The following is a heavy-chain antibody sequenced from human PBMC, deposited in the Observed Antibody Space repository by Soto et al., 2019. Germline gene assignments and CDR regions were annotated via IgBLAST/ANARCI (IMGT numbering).Heavy chain of an antibody. V-gene: IGHV3-66*01. D-gene: IGHD3-10*01. CDR3: ARDLYYDSGSYFFAFDI. J-gene: IGHJ3*02. CDR2: IYSGGNT. Sequence: GGSLRLSCASSGFTFSSYGMHWVRQAPGKGLEWVAIIYSGGNTYYADSVKVRFTISRDNSKNTLYLQMNSLRAEDTAVYYCARDLYYDSGSYFFAFDIWGQGTMVTVS. CDR1: GFTFSSYG.